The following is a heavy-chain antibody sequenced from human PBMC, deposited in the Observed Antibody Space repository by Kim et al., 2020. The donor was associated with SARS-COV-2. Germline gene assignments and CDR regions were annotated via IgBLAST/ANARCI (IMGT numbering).Heavy chain of an antibody. D-gene: IGHD6-19*01. J-gene: IGHJ3*02. CDR3: ARDLGAVADDAFDI. CDR1: GFTFSSYW. CDR2: IKQDGSEK. V-gene: IGHV3-7*01. Sequence: GGSLRLSCAASGFTFSSYWMSWVRQAPGKGLEWVANIKQDGSEKYYVDSVKGRFTISRDNAKNSLYLQMNSLRAEDTAVYYCARDLGAVADDAFDIWGQGTMVTVSS.